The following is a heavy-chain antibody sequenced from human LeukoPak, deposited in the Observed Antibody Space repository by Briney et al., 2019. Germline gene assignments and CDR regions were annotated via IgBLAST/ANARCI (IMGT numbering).Heavy chain of an antibody. V-gene: IGHV1-18*01. D-gene: IGHD3-22*01. CDR1: GYTFTSYG. CDR3: ARIYYYDTEVRPTEH. CDR2: ISAYDGNT. Sequence: ASVKVSCKASGYTFTSYGISWVRQAPGQGLEWMGWISAYDGNTNYAQKLQGRVTMTTDTSTSTAYMELRSLRSDDTAVYYCARIYYYDTEVRPTEHWGQGTLVTVSS. J-gene: IGHJ1*01.